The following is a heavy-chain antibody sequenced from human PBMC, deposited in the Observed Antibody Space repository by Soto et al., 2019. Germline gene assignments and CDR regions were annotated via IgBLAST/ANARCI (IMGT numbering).Heavy chain of an antibody. Sequence: SETLSLTCAVSGYSISSGYYWGWLRQPPGKGLEWIGSIYHGGSTYYNPSLGSRVTISVDTSKNQFFLMLNSVTAADTAVYYCAREGAASHSYYYGTDVWGQGATVTVSS. CDR1: GYSISSGYY. J-gene: IGHJ6*02. V-gene: IGHV4-38-2*02. CDR2: IYHGGST. D-gene: IGHD3-16*01. CDR3: AREGAASHSYYYGTDV.